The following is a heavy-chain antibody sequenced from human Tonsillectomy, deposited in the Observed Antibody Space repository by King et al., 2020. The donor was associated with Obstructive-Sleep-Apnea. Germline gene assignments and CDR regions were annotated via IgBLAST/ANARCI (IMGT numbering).Heavy chain of an antibody. CDR3: AKGEAGNSGWAVDY. V-gene: IGHV3-33*06. Sequence: VQLVESGGGVVQPGRSLRLSCAASGFTFSSYGMHWVRQAPGKGLEWVAVIWYDGSNKYYADSVKGRFTISRDNSKNTLYLQMNSLRAEDTAVYYCAKGEAGNSGWAVDYWGQGTLVTVSS. CDR1: GFTFSSYG. D-gene: IGHD6-19*01. J-gene: IGHJ4*02. CDR2: IWYDGSNK.